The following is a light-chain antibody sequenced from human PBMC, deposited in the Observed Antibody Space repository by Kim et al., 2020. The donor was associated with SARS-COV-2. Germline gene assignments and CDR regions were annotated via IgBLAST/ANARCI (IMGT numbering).Light chain of an antibody. Sequence: APGKTASITWEGNDLGDKGVHGDQQRPGQAPVLVTYQDTDRPSGIPERFSGSNSGSTATLTISRVEAGDEADYYCQVWDTRSDHLVFGGGTQLTVL. J-gene: IGLJ2*01. CDR1: DLGDKG. CDR3: QVWDTRSDHLV. V-gene: IGLV3-21*04. CDR2: QDT.